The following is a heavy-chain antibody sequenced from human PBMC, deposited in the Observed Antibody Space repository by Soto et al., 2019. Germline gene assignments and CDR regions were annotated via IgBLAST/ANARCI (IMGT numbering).Heavy chain of an antibody. J-gene: IGHJ4*02. V-gene: IGHV4-39*01. CDR1: GDSISSNNYY. D-gene: IGHD3-10*01. Sequence: QLQLQESGPGLVKPWETLSLTCTVSGDSISSNNYYWGWIRQPPGKGLEWIGSMYHSGNTYHNPSLKSRVTISVDTSKNQLSLNLRSVTAGDTAVYYCARHRGPTGPNYWGQGTLVTVSS. CDR2: MYHSGNT. CDR3: ARHRGPTGPNY.